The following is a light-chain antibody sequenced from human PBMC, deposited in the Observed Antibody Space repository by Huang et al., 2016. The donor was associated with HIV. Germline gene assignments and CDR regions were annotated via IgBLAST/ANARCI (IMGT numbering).Light chain of an antibody. J-gene: IGKJ4*01. V-gene: IGKV2-29*02. CDR2: EVS. CDR3: MQDTHLPLT. CDR1: QSLLHTDGKTY. Sequence: DVVMTQTPVSLSVTPGQAASISCKSSQSLLHTDGKTYLFWFLQKPGQSPQLLIYEVSRRFSGVPDRFRGSGSGTTFTLIISRVEAEDVGIYFCMQDTHLPLTFGGGTKVEIK.